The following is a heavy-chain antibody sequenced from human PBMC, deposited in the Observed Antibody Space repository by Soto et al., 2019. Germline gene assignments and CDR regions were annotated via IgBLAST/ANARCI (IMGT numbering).Heavy chain of an antibody. CDR3: AREHGSGSYSEYYYYYGMDV. D-gene: IGHD3-10*01. V-gene: IGHV1-18*04. Sequence: ASVKVSCKASGYTFTSYGISWVRQAPGQGLEWMGWISAYNGNTNYAQKLQGRVTMTTDTSTSTAYMELRSLRSDDTAVYYCAREHGSGSYSEYYYYYGMDVWVQGTTVTVSS. J-gene: IGHJ6*02. CDR1: GYTFTSYG. CDR2: ISAYNGNT.